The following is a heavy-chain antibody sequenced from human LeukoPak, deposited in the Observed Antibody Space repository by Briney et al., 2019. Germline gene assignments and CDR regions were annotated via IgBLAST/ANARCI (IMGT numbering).Heavy chain of an antibody. CDR3: AGRTTAYYDFWSGYWDYYYYYYMDV. D-gene: IGHD3-3*01. J-gene: IGHJ6*03. Sequence: SETLSLTCTVSGGSISSHYWSWIRQPPGKGLEWIGYIYYSGSTNYNPSLKSRVTISVDPSKTQFPLKLSSVTAADTAVYYCAGRTTAYYDFWSGYWDYYYYYYMDVWGKGTTVTVSS. V-gene: IGHV4-59*11. CDR1: GGSISSHY. CDR2: IYYSGST.